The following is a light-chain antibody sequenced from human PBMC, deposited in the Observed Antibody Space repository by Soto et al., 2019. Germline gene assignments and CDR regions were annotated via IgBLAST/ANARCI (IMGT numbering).Light chain of an antibody. V-gene: IGLV2-14*01. Sequence: QSALTLPASVSGSPGQSITISCTGTSSDVGGYNYVSWYQQHPGKAPKLMIYEVSNRPSGVSNRFSGSKSRNTASLTISGCEADDQVDYYCISYTSSSTPYVFGTGTKLTVL. J-gene: IGLJ1*01. CDR1: SSDVGGYNY. CDR3: ISYTSSSTPYV. CDR2: EVS.